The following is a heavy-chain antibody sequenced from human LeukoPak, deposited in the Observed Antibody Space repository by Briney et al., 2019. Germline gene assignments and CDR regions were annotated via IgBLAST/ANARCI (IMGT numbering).Heavy chain of an antibody. D-gene: IGHD3-3*01. CDR3: ARARHGDYDFWSGYPRYYFDY. Sequence: SETLSLTCTVSGGSISSSSYYWGWIRQPPGKGLEWIGSIYYSGSTYYNPSLKSRVTISVDTSKNQFSLKLSSVTAADTAVYYCARARHGDYDFWSGYPRYYFDYWGQGTLVTVSS. J-gene: IGHJ4*02. CDR1: GGSISSSSYY. V-gene: IGHV4-39*07. CDR2: IYYSGST.